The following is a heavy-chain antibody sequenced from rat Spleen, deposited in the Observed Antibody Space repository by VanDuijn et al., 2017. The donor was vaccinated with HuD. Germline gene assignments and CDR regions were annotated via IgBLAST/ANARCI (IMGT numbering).Heavy chain of an antibody. CDR2: ISYDGGST. CDR3: ARHNSGYFDY. V-gene: IGHV5-7*01. Sequence: EVQLVESDGGLVQPGRSLKLSCAASGFTFSDSYMAWVRQAPTKGLEWVASISYDGGSTYYRDSVKGRFTISRDNAKNTLYLQMDSLRSEETATYYCARHNSGYFDYWGQGVMVTVSS. D-gene: IGHD4-3*01. CDR1: GFTFSDSY. J-gene: IGHJ2*01.